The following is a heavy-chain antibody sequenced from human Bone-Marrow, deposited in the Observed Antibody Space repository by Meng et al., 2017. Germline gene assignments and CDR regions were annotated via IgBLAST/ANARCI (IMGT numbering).Heavy chain of an antibody. CDR1: GGAVSSGSYY. V-gene: IGHV4-61*01. Sequence: QGPLHESGPRLVGPSETLSLTCTVSGGAVSSGSYYWSWIRQPPGKGLEWIGHIYYSGSTNYNPSLKSRVTISVDTSKNQFSLKLSSVTAADTAVYFCARSSTSPASYFFDYWGQGTLVTVSS. D-gene: IGHD6-6*01. CDR2: IYYSGST. J-gene: IGHJ4*02. CDR3: ARSSTSPASYFFDY.